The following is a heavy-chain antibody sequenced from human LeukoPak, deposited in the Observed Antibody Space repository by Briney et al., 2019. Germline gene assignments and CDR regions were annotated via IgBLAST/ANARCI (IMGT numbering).Heavy chain of an antibody. CDR1: GGSFSGYY. Sequence: SETLSLTCAVYGGSFSGYYWSWIRQPPGKGLEWIGEINHSGSTNYNPSLKSRVTISVDTSKNQFSLKLSSVTAADTAVYYCARRTYSGYVPFDYWGKGTLVTVSS. CDR2: INHSGST. J-gene: IGHJ4*02. CDR3: ARRTYSGYVPFDY. V-gene: IGHV4-34*01. D-gene: IGHD5-12*01.